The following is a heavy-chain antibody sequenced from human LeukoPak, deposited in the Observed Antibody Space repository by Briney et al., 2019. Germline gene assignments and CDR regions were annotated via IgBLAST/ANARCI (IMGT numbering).Heavy chain of an antibody. J-gene: IGHJ3*02. CDR3: SREFPFCGADCFSGVFDI. CDR2: ISVINSGNT. D-gene: IGHD2-21*02. Sequence: ASVKVSCKASGYTFTSYDFNWVRQAPGQGLEWMGWISVINSGNTRYAQNFQGGLTMTTDTSTTTAYMELRSLRSDDTAVYYCSREFPFCGADCFSGVFDIWGQGTMVTVS. V-gene: IGHV1-18*01. CDR1: GYTFTSYD.